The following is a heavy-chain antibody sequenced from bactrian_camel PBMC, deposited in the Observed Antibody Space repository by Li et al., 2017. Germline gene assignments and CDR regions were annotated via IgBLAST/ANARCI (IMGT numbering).Heavy chain of an antibody. V-gene: IGHV3S6*01. J-gene: IGHJ7*01. CDR2: MDGDGTAT. D-gene: IGHD6*01. CDR1: GYTYSSHC. Sequence: HVQLVESGGDSVQAGGSLRLSCAASGYTYSSHCMAWFRQAPGKHREVVASMDGDGTATVATSVKGRFAISKDSAKEILYLEMNSLKPEDTGMYYCAADRWPRGSWPRCAVDAWGKGPQATVS.